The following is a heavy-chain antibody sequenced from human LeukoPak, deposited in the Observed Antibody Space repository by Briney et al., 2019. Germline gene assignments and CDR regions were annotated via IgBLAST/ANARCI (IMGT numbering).Heavy chain of an antibody. J-gene: IGHJ4*02. CDR3: ASGGSRSSRPFY. CDR1: GFIFSDYT. V-gene: IGHV3-21*01. Sequence: GGALRLSCAASGFIFSDYTVNWVRQAPGKGLEWVSSISTSSTYIYYADSVRGRFTISRDNAKNSLYLQLNSLRSEDPAVYYCASGGSRSSRPFYWGQGTLVTVSS. D-gene: IGHD2-2*01. CDR2: ISTSSTYI.